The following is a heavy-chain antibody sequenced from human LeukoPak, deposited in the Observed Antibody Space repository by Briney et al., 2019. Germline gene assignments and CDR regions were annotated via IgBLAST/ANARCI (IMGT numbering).Heavy chain of an antibody. Sequence: WASVKVSFKASGYTFFGYYLHWVRQAPGQGLEWMAWIDPYTGNTHYAQKFQGRITVTRGTSVSTTYMELSWLTSDDTARYYCAREYSASEHWGQGTLVTVSS. CDR1: GYTFFGYY. V-gene: IGHV1-2*02. CDR2: IDPYTGNT. CDR3: AREYSASEH. D-gene: IGHD5-12*01. J-gene: IGHJ4*02.